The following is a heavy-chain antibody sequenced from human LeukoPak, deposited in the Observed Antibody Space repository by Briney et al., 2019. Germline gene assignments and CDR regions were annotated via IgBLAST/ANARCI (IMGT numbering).Heavy chain of an antibody. CDR1: GGSISSSDYY. D-gene: IGHD4-17*01. Sequence: PSETLSLTCTVSGGSISSSDYYWGWIRQPPGKGLEWIGTIYYSLTTYCNPSLKSRVTISVDTYKNEFSLKLNSVTAADTAVYYCARDRLRCPKIDYWGQGTLVTVSS. V-gene: IGHV4-39*07. J-gene: IGHJ4*02. CDR3: ARDRLRCPKIDY. CDR2: IYYSLTT.